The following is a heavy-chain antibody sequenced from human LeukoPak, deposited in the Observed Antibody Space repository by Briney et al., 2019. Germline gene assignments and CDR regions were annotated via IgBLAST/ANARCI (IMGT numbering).Heavy chain of an antibody. CDR3: ARDELPDDNSGYAFDC. CDR1: GFTFSSYS. J-gene: IGHJ4*02. Sequence: GSLRLSCAASGFTFSSYSMNWVRQAPGKGLEWVSYISSSSGTIYYADSVKGRFTISRDNAKNSLYLQMNSLRVEDTAVYYCARDELPDDNSGYAFDCWGQGTLVTVSS. CDR2: ISSSSGTI. V-gene: IGHV3-48*01. D-gene: IGHD3-22*01.